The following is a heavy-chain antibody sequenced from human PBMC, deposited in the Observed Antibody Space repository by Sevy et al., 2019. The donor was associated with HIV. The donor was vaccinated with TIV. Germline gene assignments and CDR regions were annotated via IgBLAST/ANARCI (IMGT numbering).Heavy chain of an antibody. J-gene: IGHJ6*03. CDR1: GGSFSGYY. CDR3: ARGGYCSGGSCYSVNRYYYYYMDV. V-gene: IGHV4-34*01. CDR2: INHSGST. Sequence: SETLSLTCAVYGGSFSGYYWSWIRQPPGKGLEWIGEINHSGSTNYNPSLKSRVTISVDTSKNQFSLKLSSVTAADTAGYYCARGGYCSGGSCYSVNRYYYYYMDVWGKGTTVTVSS. D-gene: IGHD2-15*01.